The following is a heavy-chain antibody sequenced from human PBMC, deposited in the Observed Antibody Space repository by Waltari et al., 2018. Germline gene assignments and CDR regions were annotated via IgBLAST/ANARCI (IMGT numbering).Heavy chain of an antibody. Sequence: QVQLQESGPGLVKPSGTLSLTCAVSGGSISSSNWWSWVRQPPGKGLEWIGEIYPSGRTNYNTSLKSRVTMSVDKSKNHLPLKLRAVTAADTAVYYCARVGDCSGGSCYLDYWGQGTLVTVSS. V-gene: IGHV4-4*02. CDR3: ARVGDCSGGSCYLDY. J-gene: IGHJ4*02. D-gene: IGHD2-15*01. CDR2: IYPSGRT. CDR1: GGSISSSNW.